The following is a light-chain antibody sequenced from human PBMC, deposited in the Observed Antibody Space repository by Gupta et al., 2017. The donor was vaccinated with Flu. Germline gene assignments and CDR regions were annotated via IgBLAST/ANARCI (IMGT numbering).Light chain of an antibody. V-gene: IGKV3-11*01. J-gene: IGKJ2*01. CDR1: QSVSTY. Sequence: EIVLTASPAHLSLSPGERATLFCRASQSVSTYLAWYQHKPGQAPRLLIYDTSNRATGIPARFSGSGSGTDFTLTISSLEPEDFAVYYCQKRSNWPPYTFGQGTRLEIK. CDR2: DTS. CDR3: QKRSNWPPYT.